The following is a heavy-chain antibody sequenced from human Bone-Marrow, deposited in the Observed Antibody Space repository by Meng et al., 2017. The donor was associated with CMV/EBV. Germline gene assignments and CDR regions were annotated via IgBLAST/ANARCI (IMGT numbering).Heavy chain of an antibody. CDR1: GFTFSSHW. J-gene: IGHJ4*02. CDR2: IKQDGSEK. CDR3: AKDWDSSGWFDY. V-gene: IGHV3-7*01. Sequence: GESLKISCAASGFTFSSHWMSWVRQAPGKGLEWVANIKQDGSEKYYVDSVKGRFTISRDNAKNSLYLQMNSLRAEDTAVYYCAKDWDSSGWFDYWGQGTLVTVSS. D-gene: IGHD6-19*01.